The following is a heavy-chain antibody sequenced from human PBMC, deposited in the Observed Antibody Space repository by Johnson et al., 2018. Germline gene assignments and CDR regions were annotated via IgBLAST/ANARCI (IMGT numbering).Heavy chain of an antibody. Sequence: EVQLVETGGGLVQPGRSLRLSCTGSGFTFGDYALSWFRQAPGKGLEWVGFIRNKAYGGTTEYAASVKGRFTISRDDSKIIAYLQMNSLKTEDTAVYYCTRVGIMITFGGVWPDAFDVWGQGTMVTVSS. CDR3: TRVGIMITFGGVWPDAFDV. CDR1: GFTFGDYA. D-gene: IGHD3-16*01. CDR2: IRNKAYGGTT. J-gene: IGHJ3*01. V-gene: IGHV3-49*03.